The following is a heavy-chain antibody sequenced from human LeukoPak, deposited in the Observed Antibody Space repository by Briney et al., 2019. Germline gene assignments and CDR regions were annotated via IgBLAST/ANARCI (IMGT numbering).Heavy chain of an antibody. V-gene: IGHV1-2*02. J-gene: IGHJ4*02. D-gene: IGHD1-26*01. CDR3: ARMYGRRYYFDY. CDR2: INPNSGGT. CDR1: GYTFTGYY. Sequence: ASVKVSCKASGYTFTGYYMHWVRQAPGQGLEWMGWINPNSGGTNYAQKFQGRVTMTRDTSISTAYMELSRLRSDDTAVYYCARMYGRRYYFDYWGQGTLVTVSS.